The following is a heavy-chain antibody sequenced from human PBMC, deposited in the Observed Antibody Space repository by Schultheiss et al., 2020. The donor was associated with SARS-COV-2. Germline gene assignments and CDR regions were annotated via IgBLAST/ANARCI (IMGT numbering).Heavy chain of an antibody. CDR2: IDWNDDK. Sequence: SGPTLVKPTQTLSLTCTFSGFSLTTSVVGVGWIRQPPGKALEWLALIDWNDDKRYSPSLQSRLTITKDTSKNQVVLAMTNMDPVDTATYYCARTRYSSGWNRIDTWGQGTLVTVSS. CDR1: GFSLTTSVVG. D-gene: IGHD6-19*01. V-gene: IGHV2-5*01. CDR3: ARTRYSSGWNRIDT. J-gene: IGHJ5*02.